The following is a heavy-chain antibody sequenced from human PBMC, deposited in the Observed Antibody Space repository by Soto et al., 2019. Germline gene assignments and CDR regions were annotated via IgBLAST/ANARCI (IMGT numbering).Heavy chain of an antibody. CDR1: GFTFSSYA. CDR3: AKGIASKTRPLGKYFDL. Sequence: EVQLLESGGGLVQPGGSLRLSCAASGFTFSSYAMSWVRQAPGKGLEWVSAISGSGGSTYYADSVKGRFTISRDNSKNTLYVQMDSLRAEDTAVYYCAKGIASKTRPLGKYFDLWGRGILVTVSS. V-gene: IGHV3-23*01. J-gene: IGHJ2*01. CDR2: ISGSGGST. D-gene: IGHD6-13*01.